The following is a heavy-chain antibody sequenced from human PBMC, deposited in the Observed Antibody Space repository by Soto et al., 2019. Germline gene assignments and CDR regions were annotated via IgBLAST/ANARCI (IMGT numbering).Heavy chain of an antibody. Sequence: GESLKISCKGSGYSFAGYWITWARQMPGKGLEWMGRIDPSDSQTYYSPSFRGHVTISAAKSITTVFLQWSSLRASDTAMYYCARQEDVTGTVDYSYGYWGQGTLVTVSS. CDR3: ARQEDVTGTVDYSYGY. CDR2: IDPSDSQT. J-gene: IGHJ4*02. CDR1: GYSFAGYW. D-gene: IGHD1-20*01. V-gene: IGHV5-10-1*01.